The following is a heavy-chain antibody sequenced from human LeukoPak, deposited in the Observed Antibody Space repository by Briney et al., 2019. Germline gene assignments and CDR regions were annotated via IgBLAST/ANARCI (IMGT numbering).Heavy chain of an antibody. D-gene: IGHD3-3*01. J-gene: IGHJ5*02. CDR1: GYTFTSYD. Sequence: ASVKVSCKASGYTFTSYDINWVRQATGQGLEWMGRMNPNSGNTGYAQKFQGRVTMTRNTSISTAYMELSSLRSEDTAVYYCARVPSSIFGVANPHPHWFDPWDQGTLVTVSS. CDR2: MNPNSGNT. CDR3: ARVPSSIFGVANPHPHWFDP. V-gene: IGHV1-8*01.